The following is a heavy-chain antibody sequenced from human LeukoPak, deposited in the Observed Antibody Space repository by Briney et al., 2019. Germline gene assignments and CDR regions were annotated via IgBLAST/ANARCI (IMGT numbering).Heavy chain of an antibody. V-gene: IGHV1-18*01. CDR3: ARDTTGGQSPSSGQSY. D-gene: IGHD3-22*01. J-gene: IGHJ4*02. CDR2: ISAYNGNT. Sequence: AAVKVSCKASGYTFTSYGISWVRQAPGQGLEWLGWISAYNGNTNYAQKLQGRVTMTTDTSTSTAYMELGSLRSDDTAVYYCARDTTGGQSPSSGQSYWGQGTLVTVSS. CDR1: GYTFTSYG.